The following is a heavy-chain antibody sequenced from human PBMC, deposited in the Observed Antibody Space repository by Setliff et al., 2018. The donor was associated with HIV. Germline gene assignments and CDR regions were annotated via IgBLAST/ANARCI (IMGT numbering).Heavy chain of an antibody. J-gene: IGHJ4*02. CDR3: AREPDSIPYDY. V-gene: IGHV4-34*01. CDR1: GGSFSGYF. Sequence: SETLSLTCAVYGGSFSGYFWSWIRQPPGKGLEWIGEINNSGNTYYNPSLKSRVTISVDASRNQFSLKLSSVTAADTAVYYCAREPDSIPYDYWGQGTLVTVSS. CDR2: INNSGNT. D-gene: IGHD4-4*01.